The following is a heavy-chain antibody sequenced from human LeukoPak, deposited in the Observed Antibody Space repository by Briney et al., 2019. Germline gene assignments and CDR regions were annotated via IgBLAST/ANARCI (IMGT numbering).Heavy chain of an antibody. V-gene: IGHV3-30-3*01. CDR3: ARGFNDFWSGSQLEY. CDR2: ISYDGGKT. D-gene: IGHD3-3*01. CDR1: GFIFGGYA. J-gene: IGHJ4*02. Sequence: GGSLRLSCAASGFIFGGYAMHWGRQAPGKGLQWLAVISYDGGKTYYADSVEGRFTISRDNSKSTVYLEINSLRSEDTAIYYCARGFNDFWSGSQLEYWGQGTLVTVSS.